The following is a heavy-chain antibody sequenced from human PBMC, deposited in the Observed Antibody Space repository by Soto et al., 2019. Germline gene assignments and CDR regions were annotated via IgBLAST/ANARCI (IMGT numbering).Heavy chain of an antibody. D-gene: IGHD2-15*01. J-gene: IGHJ6*02. Sequence: PGESLKISCKGSGYSFTSYWIAWVRQMPGKGLEWMGRIDPSDSYTNYSPSFQGQVTISADKSISTAYLQWSSLKASDTAMYYCARPKVTGRWHYGMDVWGQGTTVTVSS. CDR3: ARPKVTGRWHYGMDV. V-gene: IGHV5-10-1*04. CDR1: GYSFTSYW. CDR2: IDPSDSYT.